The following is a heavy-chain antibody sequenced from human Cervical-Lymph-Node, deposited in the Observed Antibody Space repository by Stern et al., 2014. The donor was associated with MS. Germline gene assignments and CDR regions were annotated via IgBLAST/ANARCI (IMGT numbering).Heavy chain of an antibody. CDR1: GGTFSRLV. D-gene: IGHD3-16*01. Sequence: QVQLVQYGAEATKPGSSVKVSCKASGGTFSRLVISWVRQAPGHGLEWMGGISPVFDKTNYAPKFQGRVTMTADESTSTAYMELSGLRSEDTAIYYCATERGNNYAFDRWGQGTLVTVSS. J-gene: IGHJ4*02. CDR2: ISPVFDKT. V-gene: IGHV1-69*01. CDR3: ATERGNNYAFDR.